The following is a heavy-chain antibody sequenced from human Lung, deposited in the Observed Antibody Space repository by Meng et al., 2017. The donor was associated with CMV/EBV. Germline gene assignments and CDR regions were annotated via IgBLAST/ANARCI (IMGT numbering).Heavy chain of an antibody. CDR1: GFTFSSYA. J-gene: IGHJ5*02. D-gene: IGHD6-13*01. CDR3: AKDQSSWYGTGDDNWFDP. V-gene: IGHV3-23*01. Sequence: GGSXRLXCAASGFTFSSYAMSWVRQAPGKGLEWVSAISGSGGSTYYADSVKGRFTISRDNSKNTLYLQMNSLRAEDTAVYYCAKDQSSWYGTGDDNWFDPWGQGXLVTVSS. CDR2: ISGSGGST.